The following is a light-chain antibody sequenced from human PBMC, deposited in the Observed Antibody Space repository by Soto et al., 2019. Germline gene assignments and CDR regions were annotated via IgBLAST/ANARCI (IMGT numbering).Light chain of an antibody. V-gene: IGLV2-11*01. J-gene: IGLJ1*01. CDR3: CSYAGSYTFV. Sequence: QSVLTQPRSVSGSPGQSVTISCTGTSNDVGGYKYVSWYQQYPGKAPKLMIYDVSKRPSGVPDRFSGSKSGNTASLTISGLQAEDEADYYCCSYAGSYTFVFGTGTKATVL. CDR2: DVS. CDR1: SNDVGGYKY.